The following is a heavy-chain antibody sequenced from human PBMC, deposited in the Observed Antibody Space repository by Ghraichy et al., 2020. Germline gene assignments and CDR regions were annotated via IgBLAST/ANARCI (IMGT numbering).Heavy chain of an antibody. CDR2: IYYSGST. Sequence: SETLSLTCTVSGGSISSSSYYWGWIRQPPGKGLEWIGSIYYSGSTYYNPSLKSRVTISVDTSKNQFSLKLSSVTAADTAVYYCACHLREAFDYWGQGTLVTVSS. D-gene: IGHD3-10*01. CDR3: ACHLREAFDY. V-gene: IGHV4-39*01. J-gene: IGHJ4*02. CDR1: GGSISSSSYY.